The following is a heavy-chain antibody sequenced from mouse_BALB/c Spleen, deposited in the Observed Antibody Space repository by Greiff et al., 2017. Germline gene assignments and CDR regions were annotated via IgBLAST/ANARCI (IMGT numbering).Heavy chain of an antibody. J-gene: IGHJ1*01. CDR2: INPSDGRI. V-gene: IGHV1S81*02. CDR1: GYSFTSHW. CDR3: ESPSYYGCDDFDV. D-gene: IGHD2-14*01. Sequence: QVQLQQPGAELVKPGASVKLSCKASGYSFTSHWMHWVKQRPGQGLEWIGEINPSDGRINYNVMFKSKATLTVDKTSSTAYMQLNSLTSEDSAVYYCESPSYYGCDDFDVWGEGAAVTVA.